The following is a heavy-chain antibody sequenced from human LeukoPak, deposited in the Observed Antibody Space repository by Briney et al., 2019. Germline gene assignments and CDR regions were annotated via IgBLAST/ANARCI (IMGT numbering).Heavy chain of an antibody. D-gene: IGHD3-22*01. CDR3: ARVSGGYYYDSSGYYDY. CDR1: GFTVSSNY. CDR2: IYSGGST. V-gene: IGHV3-53*05. Sequence: PGGSLRLSCAASGFTVSSNYMTWVRQAPGKGLEWVSVIYSGGSTYYADSVKGRFTISRDNSKNTLYLQMNSLRAEDTAVYYCARVSGGYYYDSSGYYDYRGQGTLVTVSS. J-gene: IGHJ4*02.